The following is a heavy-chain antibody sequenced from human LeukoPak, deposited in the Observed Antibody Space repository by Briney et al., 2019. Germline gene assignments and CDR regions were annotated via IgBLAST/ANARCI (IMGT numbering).Heavy chain of an antibody. V-gene: IGHV3-49*04. CDR3: ARPPSTLPAVIPDY. CDR1: GFTFGDYA. J-gene: IGHJ4*02. CDR2: IRSKSYGGTT. Sequence: GGSLRLSCTASGFTFGDYAMSWVRQAPGKGLEWVGFIRSKSYGGTTEYAASVKDRFTISRDDSKSVTYLQMNSLKTEDTAVYYCARPPSTLPAVIPDYWGQGTLVTVSS. D-gene: IGHD2-2*01.